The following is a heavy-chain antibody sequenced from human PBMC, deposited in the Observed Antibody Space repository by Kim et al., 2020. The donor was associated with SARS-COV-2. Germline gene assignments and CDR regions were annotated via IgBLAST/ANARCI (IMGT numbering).Heavy chain of an antibody. CDR2: IYYSGST. CDR3: ARDRPYESGLFDP. D-gene: IGHD3-22*01. V-gene: IGHV4-61*01. CDR1: GGSVSSGSYY. Sequence: SETLSRTCTVSGGSVSSGSYYWSWIRQPPGKGLEWIGYIYYSGSTNYNPSLKSRVTISVDTSKNQFSLKLSSVTAADTAVYYCARDRPYESGLFDPWGQGTLVTVSS. J-gene: IGHJ5*02.